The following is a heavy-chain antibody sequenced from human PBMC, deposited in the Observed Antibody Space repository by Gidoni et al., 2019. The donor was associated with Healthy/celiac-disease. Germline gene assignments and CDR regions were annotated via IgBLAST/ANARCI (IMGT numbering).Heavy chain of an antibody. Sequence: QVQLVESGGGLVTPGGSLRLSCAASGFTFSDYYMSWIRQAPGKGLEWVSYISSSGSTIYYADSVKGRFTISRDNAKNSLYLQMNSLRAEDTAVYYCARDRGDTVTTFKNNAFDIWGQGTMVTVSS. V-gene: IGHV3-11*01. D-gene: IGHD4-17*01. CDR2: ISSSGSTI. CDR1: GFTFSDYY. J-gene: IGHJ3*02. CDR3: ARDRGDTVTTFKNNAFDI.